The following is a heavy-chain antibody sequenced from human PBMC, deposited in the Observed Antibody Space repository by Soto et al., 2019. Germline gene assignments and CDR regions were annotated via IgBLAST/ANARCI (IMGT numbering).Heavy chain of an antibody. CDR3: ARNPPQGWGGSLAP. J-gene: IGHJ5*02. D-gene: IGHD3-16*01. CDR1: GFIFSDYG. V-gene: IGHV3-33*01. Sequence: QVQLVESGGGVVQPGRSLRLSCAASGFIFSDYGMHWVRQAPGKGLEWVAVIWYDGSNKYYADSVKGRFTVSRDNSKNPVYLKRNGLGGEDPAFFYGARNPPQGWGGSLAPWGQGTLV. CDR2: IWYDGSNK.